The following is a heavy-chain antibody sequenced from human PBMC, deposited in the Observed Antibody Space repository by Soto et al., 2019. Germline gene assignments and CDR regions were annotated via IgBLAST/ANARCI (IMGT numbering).Heavy chain of an antibody. CDR3: TTWLGYCSSTSCSGDYYYYYYMDV. CDR1: GFTFSNAW. D-gene: IGHD2-2*01. Sequence: GGSLRLSCAASGFTFSNAWMSWVRQAPGKGLEWVGRIKSKTDGGTTDYAAPVKGRFTISRDDSKNTLYLQMNSLKTEDTAVYYCTTWLGYCSSTSCSGDYYYYYYMDVWGKGTTVTVSS. CDR2: IKSKTDGGTT. J-gene: IGHJ6*03. V-gene: IGHV3-15*01.